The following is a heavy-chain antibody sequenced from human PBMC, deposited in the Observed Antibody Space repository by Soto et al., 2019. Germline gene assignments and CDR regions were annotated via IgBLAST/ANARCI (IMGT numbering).Heavy chain of an antibody. CDR3: ARDLGVALATLVLDF. Sequence: GGSLRLSCAASGFTFSTYSMNWVRQAPGKGLEWVSYITSDSSNVHYADSVKGRFTISRDNAKNSLSLQMNTLRAEDTAVYYCARDLGVALATLVLDFWGQGTLVIVSS. D-gene: IGHD2-15*01. J-gene: IGHJ4*02. V-gene: IGHV3-21*01. CDR1: GFTFSTYS. CDR2: ITSDSSNV.